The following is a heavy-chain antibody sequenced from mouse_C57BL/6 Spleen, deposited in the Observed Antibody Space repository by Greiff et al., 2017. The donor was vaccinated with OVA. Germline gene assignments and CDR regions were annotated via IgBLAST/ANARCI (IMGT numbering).Heavy chain of an antibody. J-gene: IGHJ3*01. V-gene: IGHV10-1*01. CDR3: VRQGVTTGFAY. CDR1: GFSFNTYA. CDR2: IRSKSNNYAT. D-gene: IGHD2-2*01. Sequence: EVQGVESGGGLVQPKGSLKLSCAASGFSFNTYAMNWVRQAPGKGLEWVARIRSKSNNYATYYADSVKDRFTISRDDSESMLYLQMNNLKTEDTAMYYCVRQGVTTGFAYWGQGTLVTVSA.